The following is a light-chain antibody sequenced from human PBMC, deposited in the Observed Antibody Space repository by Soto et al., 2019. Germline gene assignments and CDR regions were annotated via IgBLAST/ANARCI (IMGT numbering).Light chain of an antibody. CDR3: SSYTSSRTRVV. CDR1: SSDVGRYNY. Sequence: QSLLTQPASVSGSPGQSITISCTGTSSDVGRYNYVSWYQQHPGKAPKLMIYDVNNRPSGVSNRFSGSKSGNTASLTISGLQAEDEADYYCSSYTSSRTRVVFGGGTKLTVL. CDR2: DVN. J-gene: IGLJ2*01. V-gene: IGLV2-14*01.